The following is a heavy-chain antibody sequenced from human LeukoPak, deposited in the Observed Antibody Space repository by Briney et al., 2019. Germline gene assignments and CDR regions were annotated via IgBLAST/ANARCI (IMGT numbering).Heavy chain of an antibody. CDR2: IYHSGST. CDR3: ARENPRDGYNWTFDY. J-gene: IGHJ4*02. D-gene: IGHD5-24*01. CDR1: GGSISSSNW. V-gene: IGHV4-4*02. Sequence: PSETLSLTCTVSGGSISSSNWWSWVRQPPGKGLEWIGEIYHSGSTNYNPSLKSRVTISVDKSKNQFSLKLSSVTAADTAVYYCARENPRDGYNWTFDYWGQGTLVTVSS.